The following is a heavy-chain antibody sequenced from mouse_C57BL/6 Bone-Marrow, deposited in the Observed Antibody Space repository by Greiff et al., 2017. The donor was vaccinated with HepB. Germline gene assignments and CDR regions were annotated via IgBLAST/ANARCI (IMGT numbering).Heavy chain of an antibody. J-gene: IGHJ2*01. CDR1: GFTFSDYG. CDR2: ISSGSSTI. CDR3: ARLNYYYGRNFDY. D-gene: IGHD1-1*01. V-gene: IGHV5-17*01. Sequence: EVQWVESGGGLVKPGGSLKLSCAASGFTFSDYGMHWVRQAPEKGLEWVAYISSGSSTIYYADTVKGRFTISRDNAKNTLFLQMTSLRSEDTAMYYCARLNYYYGRNFDYWGQGTTLTVSS.